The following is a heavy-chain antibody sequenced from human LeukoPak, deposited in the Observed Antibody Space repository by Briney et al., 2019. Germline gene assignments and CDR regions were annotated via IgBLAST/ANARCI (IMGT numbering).Heavy chain of an antibody. Sequence: PGGSLRLSCAASGFTFSTYRMNWVRQAPGEGLEWLSYISSGSNTIFYADSVKGRFTISRDNAKNSLFLQVNSLRDEDTAVYYCARGSYYAPYYFDYWGQGTLVTVSS. CDR1: GFTFSTYR. J-gene: IGHJ4*02. V-gene: IGHV3-48*02. CDR3: ARGSYYAPYYFDY. D-gene: IGHD1-26*01. CDR2: ISSGSNTI.